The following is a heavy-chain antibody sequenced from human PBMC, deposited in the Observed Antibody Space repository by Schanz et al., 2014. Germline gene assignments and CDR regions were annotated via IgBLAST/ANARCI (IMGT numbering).Heavy chain of an antibody. CDR2: ISSSSSYI. CDR1: GFTFSTYY. D-gene: IGHD1-1*01. V-gene: IGHV3-21*02. Sequence: EVQLVESGGGLVKPGGSLRLSCAASGFTFSTYYMNWVRQAPGKGLEWVSSISSSSSYISYADSVKGRFTISRDNAKNSLYLQMNSLRAEDTAVYYCARVDARYSEDWYFDLWGRGTLITVS. J-gene: IGHJ2*01. CDR3: ARVDARYSEDWYFDL.